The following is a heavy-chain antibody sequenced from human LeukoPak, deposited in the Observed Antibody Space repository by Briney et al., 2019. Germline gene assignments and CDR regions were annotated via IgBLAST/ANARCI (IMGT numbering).Heavy chain of an antibody. CDR1: GGTFSSYA. CDR2: IIPIFGTA. V-gene: IGHV1-69*13. J-gene: IGHJ4*02. Sequence: ASVKVSCKASGGTFSSYAISWVRQAPGQGLEWMGGIIPIFGTANYAQKFQGRVTITANESTSTAFMELSSLRSEDTAVYYCANPAYYYDSSGYPVPGYFDYWGQGTLVTVSS. D-gene: IGHD3-22*01. CDR3: ANPAYYYDSSGYPVPGYFDY.